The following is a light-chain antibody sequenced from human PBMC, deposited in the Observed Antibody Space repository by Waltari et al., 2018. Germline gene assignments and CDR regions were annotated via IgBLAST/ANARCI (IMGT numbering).Light chain of an antibody. Sequence: EIVLTQSPGTLSLSPGERVTLSCRASQSVGRSLAWYQQKPGQAPRLLIYGASSRATGIPDRFSGSGSGTDFRLTISRLAPDDLSVYYCQHYVRLPVTFGQGTKVEI. J-gene: IGKJ1*01. CDR1: QSVGRS. V-gene: IGKV3-20*01. CDR2: GAS. CDR3: QHYVRLPVT.